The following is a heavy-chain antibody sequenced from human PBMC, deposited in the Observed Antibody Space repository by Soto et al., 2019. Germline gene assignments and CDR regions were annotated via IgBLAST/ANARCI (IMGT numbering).Heavy chain of an antibody. CDR2: ISYDGSNK. CDR1: GFTFSSYA. J-gene: IGHJ4*02. Sequence: QVQLVESGGGVVQPGRSLRLSCAASGFTFSSYAMHWVRQAPGKGLEWVAVISYDGSNKYYADSVKGRFTISRDNSKNTLYLQMISLRAEDTAVYYCASPGDYWGQGTLVTVSS. V-gene: IGHV3-30-3*01. CDR3: ASPGDY.